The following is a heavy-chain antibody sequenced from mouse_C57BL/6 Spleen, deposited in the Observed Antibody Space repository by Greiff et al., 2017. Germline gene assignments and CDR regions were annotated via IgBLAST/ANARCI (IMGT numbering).Heavy chain of an antibody. Sequence: EVMLVESGGGLVQSGRSLRLSCATSGFTFSDFYMEWVRQAPGKGLEWIAASRNKANDYTTEYSASVKGRFIVSRDTSQSILYLQMNALRAEDTALYYCARDAPTMVTATGVYYAMDYWGQGTSVTVSS. J-gene: IGHJ4*01. D-gene: IGHD2-9*01. CDR1: GFTFSDFY. V-gene: IGHV7-1*01. CDR2: SRNKANDYTT. CDR3: ARDAPTMVTATGVYYAMDY.